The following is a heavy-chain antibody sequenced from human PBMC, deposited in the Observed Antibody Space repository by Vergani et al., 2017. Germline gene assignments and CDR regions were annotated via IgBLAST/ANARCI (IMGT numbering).Heavy chain of an antibody. J-gene: IGHJ4*02. CDR1: GGSISSSSYY. D-gene: IGHD3-22*01. CDR2: IYYSGST. V-gene: IGHV4-39*07. CDR3: ARDIPPSFYYDSSGYLGFDY. Sequence: QLQLQESGPGLVKPSETLSLTCTVSGGSISSSSYYWGWLRQPPGKGLVWIGSIYYSGSTYYNPSLKSRVIISVDTSKNQFSLKLSSVTAADTAVYYCARDIPPSFYYDSSGYLGFDYWGQGTLVTVSS.